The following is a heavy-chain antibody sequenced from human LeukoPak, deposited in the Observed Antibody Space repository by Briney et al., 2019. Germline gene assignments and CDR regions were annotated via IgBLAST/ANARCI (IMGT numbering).Heavy chain of an antibody. CDR3: VREVTVTSYFDY. J-gene: IGHJ4*02. CDR1: GFTFSTYW. Sequence: GGSLRLSCEASGFTFSTYWMHWVRQAPGKGLIWVSRINLDGTETTYADSVKGRFTISRDNAKNTLYLQMNSLRAEDTAVYYCVREVTVTSYFDYWGQGILVTVSS. CDR2: INLDGTET. D-gene: IGHD2-21*02. V-gene: IGHV3-74*01.